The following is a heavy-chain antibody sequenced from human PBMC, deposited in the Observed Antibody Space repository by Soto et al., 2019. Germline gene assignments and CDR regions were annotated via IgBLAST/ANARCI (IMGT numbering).Heavy chain of an antibody. CDR1: GFTFSSYS. Sequence: EVQLLESGGGLVKPGGSLRLSCTASGFTFSSYSMNWVRRAPGKGLEWVSSISSSSSFIYSAGSVKGRFTISRDNAKNSLYLQMNSLRAEATAVYYCAVGEETGTPYCGNGGQGTLVTVSS. CDR2: ISSSSSFI. J-gene: IGHJ4*02. V-gene: IGHV3-21*01. CDR3: AVGEETGTPYCGN. D-gene: IGHD1-7*01.